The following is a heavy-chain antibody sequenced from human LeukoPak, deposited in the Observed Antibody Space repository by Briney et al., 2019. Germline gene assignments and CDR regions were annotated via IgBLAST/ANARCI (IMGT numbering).Heavy chain of an antibody. CDR3: AKDRGGGRDAFDI. CDR2: ISRSGDT. CDR1: GDSISSYA. D-gene: IGHD3-10*01. J-gene: IGHJ3*02. Sequence: PSEPLSLTCSVSGDSISSYAWSWIRRPPGKGLEWIGDISRSGDTNYSPSLKSRLTISVDMSKNQFSLKLRSVTAADTAVYYCAKDRGGGRDAFDIWGQGTVVTVSS. V-gene: IGHV4-59*01.